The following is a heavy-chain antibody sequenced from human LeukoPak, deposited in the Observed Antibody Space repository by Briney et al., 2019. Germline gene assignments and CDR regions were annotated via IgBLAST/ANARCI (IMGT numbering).Heavy chain of an antibody. V-gene: IGHV3-7*01. Sequence: GGSLRLSCAASGFTFSSYWMSWVRQAPGKGLEWVANIKQDGSEKYYVNSVKGRFTISRDNAKNSLYLQMNSLRAEDTAVYYCARVGPLVVPAGGFDYWGQGTLVTVSS. CDR2: IKQDGSEK. J-gene: IGHJ4*02. D-gene: IGHD2-2*01. CDR1: GFTFSSYW. CDR3: ARVGPLVVPAGGFDY.